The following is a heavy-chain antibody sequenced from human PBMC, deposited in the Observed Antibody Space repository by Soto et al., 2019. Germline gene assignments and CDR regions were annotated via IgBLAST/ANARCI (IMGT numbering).Heavy chain of an antibody. D-gene: IGHD6-13*01. J-gene: IGHJ5*02. CDR3: ASQPGYSSSANWFDP. CDR1: GYSVSSNSAA. Sequence: SQTLSLTCAISGYSVSSNSAAWNWIRQSPSRGLEWLGRTYYRSKWYNDYAVSVKSRITINPDTSKNQFSLQLNSVTPEDTAVYYCASQPGYSSSANWFDPWGQGTLVTVSS. V-gene: IGHV6-1*01. CDR2: TYYRSKWYN.